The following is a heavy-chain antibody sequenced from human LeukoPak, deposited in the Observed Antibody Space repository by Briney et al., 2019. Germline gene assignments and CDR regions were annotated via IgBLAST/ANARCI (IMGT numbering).Heavy chain of an antibody. CDR2: IYPGDSDT. J-gene: IGHJ3*02. Sequence: GESPQISCQGSGYIFTTYWIAWVRQMPGKGLEWMGIIYPGDSDTRYSLSFQGQVTISADKSISTAYLQWSSLKASDTAIYYCARPAIAAAGSGFDIWGQRTLVSASS. D-gene: IGHD6-13*01. CDR1: GYIFTTYW. CDR3: ARPAIAAAGSGFDI. V-gene: IGHV5-51*03.